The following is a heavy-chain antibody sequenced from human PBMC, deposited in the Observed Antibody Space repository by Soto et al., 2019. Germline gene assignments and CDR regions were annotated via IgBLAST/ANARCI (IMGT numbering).Heavy chain of an antibody. Sequence: QITLKESGPTLVKPTQTLTLTCTFSGFSLSTSGVGVGWIRQPPGKALEWLALIYWDDDKRYSPSLRSRLTISKDTCKNQGGRTMTNMDPVDTATYYCIQSRCGGDCLQSYASHYYYGMDVWGQGTTVTVSS. J-gene: IGHJ6*02. V-gene: IGHV2-5*02. CDR3: IQSRCGGDCLQSYASHYYYGMDV. CDR2: IYWDDDK. D-gene: IGHD2-21*02. CDR1: GFSLSTSGVG.